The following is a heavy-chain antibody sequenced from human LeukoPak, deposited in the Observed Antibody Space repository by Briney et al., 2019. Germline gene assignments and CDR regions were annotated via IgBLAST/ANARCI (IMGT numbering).Heavy chain of an antibody. CDR2: INHSGST. V-gene: IGHV4-34*01. CDR3: ASRPTWYGDNGMDV. CDR1: GGSFSGYY. J-gene: IGHJ6*02. D-gene: IGHD4-17*01. Sequence: SETLSLTCAVYGGSFSGYYWSWIRQPPGKGLEWIGEINHSGSTNYNPSLKSRVTISVDTSKNQFSLKLSSVTAADTAVYYCASRPTWYGDNGMDVWGQGTTVTVSS.